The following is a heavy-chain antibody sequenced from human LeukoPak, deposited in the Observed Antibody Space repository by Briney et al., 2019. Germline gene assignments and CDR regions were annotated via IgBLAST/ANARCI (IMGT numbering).Heavy chain of an antibody. CDR1: GGSISSYY. V-gene: IGHV4-59*01. Sequence: SETLSLTCTVSGGSISSYYWSWIRQPPGKGLEWIGYIYYSGSTNYNPSLKSRVTISVDTSKNQFSQKLNSVTAADTAVYYCARVQPGGYYDSSGYRYWYFDLWGRGTLVTDSS. CDR2: IYYSGST. D-gene: IGHD3-22*01. CDR3: ARVQPGGYYDSSGYRYWYFDL. J-gene: IGHJ2*01.